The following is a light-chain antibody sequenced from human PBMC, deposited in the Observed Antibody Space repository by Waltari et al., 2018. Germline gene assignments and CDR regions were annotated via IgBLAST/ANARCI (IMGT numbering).Light chain of an antibody. J-gene: IGKJ2*01. CDR2: GAS. Sequence: EYVLTQSPGTLSLPPGERATLSCRPSQSAASIYFAWYQQKPGQAPRLLIYGASNRATGIPDRFSGSGSGKDFTLTISRLEPEDFAVYYCQQYGDSPLYTFGRGTKLEIK. V-gene: IGKV3-20*01. CDR3: QQYGDSPLYT. CDR1: QSAASIY.